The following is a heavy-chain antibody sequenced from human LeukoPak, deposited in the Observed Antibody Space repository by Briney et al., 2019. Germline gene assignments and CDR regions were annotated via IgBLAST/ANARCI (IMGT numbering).Heavy chain of an antibody. CDR1: GYTFTGYY. J-gene: IGHJ4*02. CDR2: INPNSGGT. Sequence: ASVKVSCKASGYTFTGYYMHWVRQAPGQGLEWMGWINPNSGGTNYAQKFQGRVTMTRDTSISTAYMELSSLRSEDTAVYYCARDYYDSSGYYPDTFFDYWGQGTLVTVSS. D-gene: IGHD3-22*01. CDR3: ARDYYDSSGYYPDTFFDY. V-gene: IGHV1-2*02.